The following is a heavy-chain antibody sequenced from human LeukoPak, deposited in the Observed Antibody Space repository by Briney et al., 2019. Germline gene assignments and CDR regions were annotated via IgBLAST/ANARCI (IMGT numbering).Heavy chain of an antibody. V-gene: IGHV3-33*01. CDR2: IWYDGSNK. CDR3: ARDQGIAVAGIESNWFDP. CDR1: GFTFSSYG. J-gene: IGHJ5*02. D-gene: IGHD6-19*01. Sequence: PGRSLRLSCAASGFTFSSYGMHWVRQAPGKGLEWVAVIWYDGSNKYYADSVKGRFTISRDNSKNTLYLQMNSLRAEDTAVYYCARDQGIAVAGIESNWFDPWGQGTLVTVSS.